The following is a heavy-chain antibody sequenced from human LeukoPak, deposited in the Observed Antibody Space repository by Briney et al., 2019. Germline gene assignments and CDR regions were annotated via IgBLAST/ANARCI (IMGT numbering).Heavy chain of an antibody. V-gene: IGHV3-74*01. CDR2: INSDGSST. CDR1: GFTFSSYW. Sequence: GGSLRLSCAASGFTFSSYWMHWVRQAPGKGLVWVSRINSDGSSTSYADSVKGRFTNSRDNAKNTLYLQMNSLRAEDTAVYYCARDGTYHDAFDIWGQGTMVTVSS. J-gene: IGHJ3*02. D-gene: IGHD1-26*01. CDR3: ARDGTYHDAFDI.